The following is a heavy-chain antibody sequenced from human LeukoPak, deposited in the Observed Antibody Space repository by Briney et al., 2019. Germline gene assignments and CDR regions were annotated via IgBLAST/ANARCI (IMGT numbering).Heavy chain of an antibody. CDR3: ARHASYFYSSPYAD. D-gene: IGHD3-22*01. CDR2: IYYTGNT. CDR1: PLSVTNYY. Sequence: SETLSLTCAVSPLSVTNYYWSWIRQPPGKGLEWIGYIYYTGNTNYNPSLKSRVTLSLDTSKNQFSLRLNSVTATDTAVYYCARHASYFYSSPYADWGQGTPVTFSS. J-gene: IGHJ4*02. V-gene: IGHV4-59*08.